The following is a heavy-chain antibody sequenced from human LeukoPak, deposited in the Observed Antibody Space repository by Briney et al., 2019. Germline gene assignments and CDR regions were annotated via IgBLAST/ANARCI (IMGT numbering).Heavy chain of an antibody. CDR2: ISWNSCSI. D-gene: IGHD6-13*01. CDR3: AKDSAGMGLYGMDV. J-gene: IGHJ6*02. CDR1: GFTFDDYA. V-gene: IGHV3-9*01. Sequence: PGGSLRLSCAASGFTFDDYAMHWVRHAPGKGLEWVSGISWNSCSIGYADSVKGRFTISRDNAKNSLYLQMNSLRAEDTALYYCAKDSAGMGLYGMDVWGQGTTVTVSS.